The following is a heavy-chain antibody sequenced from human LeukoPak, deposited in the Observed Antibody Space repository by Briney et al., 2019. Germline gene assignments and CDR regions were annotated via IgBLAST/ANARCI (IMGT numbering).Heavy chain of an antibody. CDR1: GGSFSGYY. CDR3: ARGPPTPLRSFYGSGSYYTD. D-gene: IGHD3-10*01. V-gene: IGHV4-34*01. Sequence: PSETLSLTCAVYGGSFSGYYWSWIRQPPGKGLEWIGETNHSGSTNYNPSLKSRVTISVDTSKNQFSLKLSSVTAADTAVYYCARGPPTPLRSFYGSGSYYTDWGQGTLVTVSS. J-gene: IGHJ4*02. CDR2: TNHSGST.